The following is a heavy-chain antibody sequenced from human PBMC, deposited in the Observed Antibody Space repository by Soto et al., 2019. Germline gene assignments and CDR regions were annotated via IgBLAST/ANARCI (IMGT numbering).Heavy chain of an antibody. Sequence: PGESRKISCKGSGDSFTSYWVGWVRQMPGKGLEWMGIIYPGDSDTRYSPSFEGQVTLSADKSISTAYLQWSSLKSSDTAIYYCAILGSGYSCFDPSGQGTLVTVSS. CDR3: AILGSGYSCFDP. CDR2: IYPGDSDT. J-gene: IGHJ5*02. V-gene: IGHV5-51*01. D-gene: IGHD2-15*01. CDR1: GDSFTSYW.